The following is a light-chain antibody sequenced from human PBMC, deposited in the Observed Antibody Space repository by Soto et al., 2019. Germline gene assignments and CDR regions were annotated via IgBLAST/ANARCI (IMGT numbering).Light chain of an antibody. Sequence: QSVLTQSPSASRTPGQRVAISCSGSSSNIGSNTVNWYQQLPGTAPKLLIYSNDQRPSGVPDRFSGSKSGTSASLAISGLQSEDEADYYCAAWDDSLSGHVIFGGGTKVTVL. CDR1: SSNIGSNT. J-gene: IGLJ2*01. V-gene: IGLV1-44*01. CDR3: AAWDDSLSGHVI. CDR2: SND.